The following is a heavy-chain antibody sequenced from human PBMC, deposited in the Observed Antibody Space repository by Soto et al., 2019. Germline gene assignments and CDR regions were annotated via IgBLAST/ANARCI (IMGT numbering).Heavy chain of an antibody. V-gene: IGHV3-64*01. J-gene: IGHJ6*03. CDR1: GFTLSGYA. CDR3: ARRTRPDFSYIDV. CDR2: ISSNGVGT. D-gene: IGHD6-6*01. Sequence: EVQLAESGGGLAQPGGSLRISCAASGFTLSGYAMDWVRQAPGKGLEYVSGISSNGVGTYYANSVQGRFTISRDNSKNTVYLQMGRLRPEDMAVYYCARRTRPDFSYIDVWGKGTTVTVSS.